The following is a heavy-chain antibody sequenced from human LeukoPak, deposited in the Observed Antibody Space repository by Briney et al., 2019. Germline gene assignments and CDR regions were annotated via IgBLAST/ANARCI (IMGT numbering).Heavy chain of an antibody. D-gene: IGHD4-17*01. CDR1: GASISDCY. CDR3: AAALGRYGDYSRGYYFDY. J-gene: IGHJ4*02. CDR2: VFDSGGA. V-gene: IGHV4-59*13. Sequence: PSETLSLTCTVSGASISDCYWSWIRQPPGQGLEWIGYVFDSGGANYNPSLKSRVTISVDTSKNQFSVKLGSVTAADTAVYYCAAALGRYGDYSRGYYFDYWGQGTLVTVSS.